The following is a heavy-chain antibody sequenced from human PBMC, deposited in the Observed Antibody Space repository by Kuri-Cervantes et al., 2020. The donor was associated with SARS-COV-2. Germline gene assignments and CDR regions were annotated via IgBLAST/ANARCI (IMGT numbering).Heavy chain of an antibody. Sequence: ASVKVSCKASGYTFTTYYMHWVRQAPGQGLEWMGIINPSGGSTSYAQKFQGRVTMTRDPSTSTVYMQLSSLRSEDTAVYYCARGGLVPAASDAFDIWGQGTMVTVSS. CDR2: INPSGGST. J-gene: IGHJ3*02. V-gene: IGHV1-46*03. CDR1: GYTFTTYY. CDR3: ARGGLVPAASDAFDI. D-gene: IGHD2-2*01.